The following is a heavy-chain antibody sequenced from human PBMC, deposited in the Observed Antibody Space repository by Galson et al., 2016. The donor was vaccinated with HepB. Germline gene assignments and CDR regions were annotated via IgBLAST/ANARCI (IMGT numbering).Heavy chain of an antibody. CDR1: GYSFTNYW. CDR2: IYPGDSDP. V-gene: IGHV5-51*03. Sequence: QSGAEVKKPGESLEISCKASGYSFTNYWIGWVRQMPGKGLEWMGIIYPGDSDPKYSASFQGQVTVSADKSIGTAYLQWSSLKASDTAMYYCARGPSATLPNWYVDHWGRGTLVTVSS. J-gene: IGHJ2*01. CDR3: ARGPSATLPNWYVDH. D-gene: IGHD2-2*01.